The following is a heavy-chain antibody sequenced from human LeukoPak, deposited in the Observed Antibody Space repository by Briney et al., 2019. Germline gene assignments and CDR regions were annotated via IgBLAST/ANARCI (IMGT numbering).Heavy chain of an antibody. D-gene: IGHD3-22*01. CDR2: IYSGGST. CDR3: ARGRDLYDSSGYYSETTTYYYYYYMDV. Sequence: GGSLRLSFSASGFTVSSNYMSWVRQAPGKGLEWVSVIYSGGSTYYADSVKGRFTISRDNSKNTLYLQMNSLRAEDTAVYYCARGRDLYDSSGYYSETTTYYYYYYMDVWGKGTTVTVSS. CDR1: GFTVSSNY. V-gene: IGHV3-53*01. J-gene: IGHJ6*03.